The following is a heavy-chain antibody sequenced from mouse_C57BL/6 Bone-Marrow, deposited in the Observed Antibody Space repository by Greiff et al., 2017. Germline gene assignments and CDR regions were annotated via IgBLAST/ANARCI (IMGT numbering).Heavy chain of an antibody. CDR2: FYPGSGSI. V-gene: IGHV1-62-2*01. J-gene: IGHJ2*01. D-gene: IGHD2-5*01. CDR1: GYTFTEYT. CDR3: ARHARNIATGVGYYFDD. Sequence: VQLQQSGAELVKPGASVKLSCKASGYTFTEYTLHWVKQRSGRGLEWIGWFYPGSGSIKYNEKFKDKAPLTADKSSRPVYVELSSLTSEDPAVYYCARHARNIATGVGYYFDDWGQGTTLKVSS.